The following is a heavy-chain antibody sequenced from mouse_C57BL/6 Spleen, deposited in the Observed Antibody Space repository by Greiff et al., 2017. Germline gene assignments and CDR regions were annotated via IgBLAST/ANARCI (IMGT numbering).Heavy chain of an antibody. D-gene: IGHD1-1*01. J-gene: IGHJ4*01. CDR3: TKGYYGYMDY. V-gene: IGHV1-15*01. Sequence: QVQLQQSGAELVRPGASVTLSCKASGYTFTDYEMHWVKQTPVHGLEWIGAIDPETGGTAYNQKFKGKAILTADKSSSTAYMELRSLTSEDSAVYYCTKGYYGYMDYWGQGTSVTVSS. CDR2: IDPETGGT. CDR1: GYTFTDYE.